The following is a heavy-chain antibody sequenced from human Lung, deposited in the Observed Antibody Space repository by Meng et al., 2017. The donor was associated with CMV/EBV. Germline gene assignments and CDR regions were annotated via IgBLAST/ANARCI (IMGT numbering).Heavy chain of an antibody. J-gene: IGHJ4*02. CDR2: IWYDGSNK. CDR3: AKSRGDVGATTPFDYFDY. CDR1: GFTFSSYG. V-gene: IGHV3-33*06. D-gene: IGHD1-26*01. Sequence: GESLKISCAASGFTFSSYGMHWVRQAPGKGLEWVAVIWYDGSNKYYADSVKGRFTISRDNSKNTLYLQMNSLRAEDTAVYYCAKSRGDVGATTPFDYFDYWGQGXLVTVSS.